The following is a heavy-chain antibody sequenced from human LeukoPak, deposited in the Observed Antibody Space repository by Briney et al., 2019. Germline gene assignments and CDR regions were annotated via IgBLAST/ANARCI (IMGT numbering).Heavy chain of an antibody. Sequence: ASVKVSCKASGYTFTGYYMHWVRQAPGQGLEWMGWINPNSCGTNYAQKFQGRVTMTRDTSLSTAYMELSRLRSDDTAVYYCARDRADYGGDYWGQGTLVTVSS. J-gene: IGHJ4*02. D-gene: IGHD4-23*01. CDR3: ARDRADYGGDY. CDR2: INPNSCGT. CDR1: GYTFTGYY. V-gene: IGHV1-2*02.